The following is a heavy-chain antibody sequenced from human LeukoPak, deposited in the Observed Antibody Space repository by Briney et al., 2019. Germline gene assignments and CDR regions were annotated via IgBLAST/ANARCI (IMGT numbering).Heavy chain of an antibody. D-gene: IGHD3-3*01. CDR3: QSRFLEWLLDY. CDR1: GGSISSISYY. V-gene: IGHV4-39*01. J-gene: IGHJ4*02. CDR2: IYDSGST. Sequence: PSETLSLTCTISGGSISSISYYWGWIRQPPGKGLEWIGSIYDSGSTYYNPSLKSRATISVDTSKNQFSLKLNSVTAADTAMYYCQSRFLEWLLDYWGQGTLVTVSS.